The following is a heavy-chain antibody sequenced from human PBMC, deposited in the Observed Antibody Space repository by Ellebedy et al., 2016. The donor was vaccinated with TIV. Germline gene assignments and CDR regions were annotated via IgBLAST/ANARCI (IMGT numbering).Heavy chain of an antibody. J-gene: IGHJ4*02. CDR2: IKEGGTKR. CDR3: VTQRGLD. V-gene: IGHV3-7*01. D-gene: IGHD6-19*01. Sequence: GESLKISXAASGFTFSNYWMNWVRQAPGKGLEWVANIKEGGTKRYYVDSVKGRFSISRHDAKNSIYLQMNSLRVEDTAIYYCVTQRGLDWGQGTLVTVSS. CDR1: GFTFSNYW.